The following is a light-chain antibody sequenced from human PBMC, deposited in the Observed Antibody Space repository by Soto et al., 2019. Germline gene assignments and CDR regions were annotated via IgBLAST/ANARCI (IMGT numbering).Light chain of an antibody. J-gene: IGLJ1*01. CDR3: AAWDDSLHGHV. CDR1: SSNIGVNP. V-gene: IGLV1-44*01. CDR2: YNN. Sequence: QSVLTQPPSTSGTPGQRVTISCSGSSSNIGVNPVNWYQQLPGTAPKLLIYYNNQRPSGVPGRFSGSKSGTSASLAITGLQSQAEAEYYCAAWDDSLHGHVFGNGTKLTVL.